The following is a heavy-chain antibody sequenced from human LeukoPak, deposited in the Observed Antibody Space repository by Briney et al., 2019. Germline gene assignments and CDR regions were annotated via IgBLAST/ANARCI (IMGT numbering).Heavy chain of an antibody. CDR1: GFTISSYA. V-gene: IGHV3-23*01. CDR3: TKSILGGITWAYDYTHMDV. CDR2: VSDSGGSP. J-gene: IGHJ6*04. D-gene: IGHD3-16*01. Sequence: GGSLSLSCAASGFTISSYAMTWVGQAPPRGLEGVSGVSDSGGSPYYAASVKGRFTISRDNSKNTVFLQLNSLSAGDTAIYYCTKSILGGITWAYDYTHMDVWGKGTTVTVSS.